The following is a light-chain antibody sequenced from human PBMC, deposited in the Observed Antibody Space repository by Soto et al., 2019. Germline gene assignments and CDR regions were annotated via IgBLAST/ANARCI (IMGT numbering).Light chain of an antibody. J-gene: IGLJ1*01. Sequence: QSVLTQPPSVSGAPGQRVTFCCFGSSSNIGADYDVHWYQQLPGTAPKLLIYGNINRPSGVPDRFSGSKSGASAALAITGLQPEDEADYYCQSYDTSLGFVFGTGTKLTVL. CDR3: QSYDTSLGFV. CDR2: GNI. V-gene: IGLV1-40*01. CDR1: SSNIGADYD.